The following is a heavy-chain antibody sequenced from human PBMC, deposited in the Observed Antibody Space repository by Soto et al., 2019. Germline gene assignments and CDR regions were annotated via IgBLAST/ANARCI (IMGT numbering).Heavy chain of an antibody. J-gene: IGHJ4*02. D-gene: IGHD3-9*01. V-gene: IGHV3-30-3*01. Sequence: GGSLRLSCAASGFTFSSYAMHWVRQAPGKGLEWVAVISYDGSNKYYADSVKGRFTISRDNSKNTLYLQMNSLRAEDTAVYYCAREYYDILTGYLSFDYWGQGTLVTVS. CDR2: ISYDGSNK. CDR3: AREYYDILTGYLSFDY. CDR1: GFTFSSYA.